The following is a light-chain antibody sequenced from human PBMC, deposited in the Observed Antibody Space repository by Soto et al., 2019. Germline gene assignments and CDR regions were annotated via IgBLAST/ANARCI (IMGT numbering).Light chain of an antibody. Sequence: EIRFSQSPSTLSLSPGERATLSCMASQSVSSYLAWYQQKPGQAPRLLIYDAPNRATGIPARFSGSGSGTDFTLTISSLEPEDFAVYYCQQRSNWPKTFGQGTKVDIK. CDR3: QQRSNWPKT. J-gene: IGKJ1*01. CDR2: DAP. CDR1: QSVSSY. V-gene: IGKV3-11*01.